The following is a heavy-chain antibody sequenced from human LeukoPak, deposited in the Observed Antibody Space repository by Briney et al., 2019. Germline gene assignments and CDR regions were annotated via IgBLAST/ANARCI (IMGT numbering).Heavy chain of an antibody. CDR1: GFTFSSYA. J-gene: IGHJ6*03. D-gene: IGHD2-15*01. CDR2: ISYDGSNK. Sequence: GGSLRLSCAASGFTFSSYAMHWVRQAPGKGLEWVAVISYDGSNKYYADSVKGRFTISRDNSKNTLYLQMNSLRAEDTAVYYCAKDPVRGYCSGGSCYYYYYYMDVWGKGTTVTVSS. CDR3: AKDPVRGYCSGGSCYYYYYYMDV. V-gene: IGHV3-30*04.